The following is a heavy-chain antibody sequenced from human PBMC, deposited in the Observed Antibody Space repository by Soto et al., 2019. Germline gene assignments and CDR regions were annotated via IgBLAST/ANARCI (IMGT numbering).Heavy chain of an antibody. CDR2: INWNDDK. CDR3: ARSGHNSGFFYYDY. CDR1: GFSLSSTGVG. V-gene: IGHV2-5*01. J-gene: IGHJ4*02. Sequence: QITLKESGPTLVKVSQTVTLTCSFSGFSLSSTGVGVGWIRQPPGKALEGLALINWNDDKRYNPSLKSRLTITKDTSKNQVVLTMTNMDPVDTATYYCARSGHNSGFFYYDYWGQGTLITVSS. D-gene: IGHD3-22*01.